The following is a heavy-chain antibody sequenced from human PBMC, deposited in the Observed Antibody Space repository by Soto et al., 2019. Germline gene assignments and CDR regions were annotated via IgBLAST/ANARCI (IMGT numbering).Heavy chain of an antibody. J-gene: IGHJ6*02. V-gene: IGHV1-46*01. Sequence: ASVKVSCKASGYTFTSYYMHWVRQAPGQGLEWMGIINPSGGSTSYAQKFQGRVTMTRDTSTSTVYMELSSLRSEDTAVYYCASTTMTTVTTLNYYYYGMDVWGQGTTVTVSS. CDR2: INPSGGST. D-gene: IGHD4-17*01. CDR1: GYTFTSYY. CDR3: ASTTMTTVTTLNYYYYGMDV.